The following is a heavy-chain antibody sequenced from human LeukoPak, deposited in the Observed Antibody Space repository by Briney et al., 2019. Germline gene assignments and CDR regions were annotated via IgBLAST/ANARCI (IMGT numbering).Heavy chain of an antibody. CDR3: GRGWEWGPAASRYSDY. J-gene: IGHJ4*02. V-gene: IGHV4-59*01. CDR1: GGSISRYY. Sequence: SETLSLTCTGSGGSISRYYWSWIRQPPGKGLGWLGYIYYSGSTNYNPSLKSRVTISVGTSKNQFSVQLSSVTAADMAVYYCGRGWEWGPAASRYSDYWGQGTVVTVSS. D-gene: IGHD2-2*01. CDR2: IYYSGST.